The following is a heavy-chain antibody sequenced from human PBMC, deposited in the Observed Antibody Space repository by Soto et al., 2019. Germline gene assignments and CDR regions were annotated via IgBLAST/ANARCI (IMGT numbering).Heavy chain of an antibody. D-gene: IGHD1-26*01. V-gene: IGHV3-30*18. CDR3: AKGMGFQPTYCMDV. CDR2: ISYDGSNK. J-gene: IGHJ6*02. Sequence: GGSLRLSCAASGFTFSSYGMHWVRQAPGKGLEWVAVISYDGSNKYYADSVKGRFTISRDNSKNTLYLQMNSLRAEDTAVYYCAKGMGFQPTYCMDVWGQGTTVTVSS. CDR1: GFTFSSYG.